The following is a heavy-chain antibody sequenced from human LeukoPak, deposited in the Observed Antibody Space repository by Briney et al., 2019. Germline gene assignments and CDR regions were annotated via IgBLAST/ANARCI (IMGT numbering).Heavy chain of an antibody. V-gene: IGHV4-61*05. Sequence: SETLSLTCTVSGGSISTSNYYWGWIRQPPGKGLEWIGYIYYSGSTNYNPSLKSRVTISVDTSKNQFSLKLSSVTAADTAVYYCARGRTTVTTRGSFDYWGQGTLVTVSS. CDR1: GGSISTSNYY. J-gene: IGHJ4*02. CDR3: ARGRTTVTTRGSFDY. D-gene: IGHD4-17*01. CDR2: IYYSGST.